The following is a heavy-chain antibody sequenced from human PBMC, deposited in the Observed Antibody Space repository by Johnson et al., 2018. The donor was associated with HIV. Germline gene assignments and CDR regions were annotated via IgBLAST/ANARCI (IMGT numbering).Heavy chain of an antibody. D-gene: IGHD3-22*01. CDR2: ISYDGSNK. J-gene: IGHJ3*02. V-gene: IGHV3-30*18. CDR1: GFTFSSYG. Sequence: QVLLVESGGGVVQPGRSLRLSCAASGFTFSSYGMHWVRQAPGKGLEWVAVISYDGSNKYYADSVKDRFTISRDNSKNTLYLQMNSLRAEDTAVYYCAKAREYDSTGHDAFDIWGQGTMVTVSS. CDR3: AKAREYDSTGHDAFDI.